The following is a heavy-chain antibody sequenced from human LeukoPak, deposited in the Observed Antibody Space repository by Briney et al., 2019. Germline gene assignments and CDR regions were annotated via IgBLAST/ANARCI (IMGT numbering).Heavy chain of an antibody. D-gene: IGHD3-22*01. CDR3: ARVGHYYDSSGYYP. J-gene: IGHJ5*02. Sequence: PSETLSLTCTVSGGSISSSSHYWGWIRQPPGKGLEWIGSIYFSGSTDYNPSLKSRVSISVDTSKNQFSLKLSSVTAADTAVYYCARVGHYYDSSGYYPWGQGTLVTVS. V-gene: IGHV4-39*07. CDR1: GGSISSSSHY. CDR2: IYFSGST.